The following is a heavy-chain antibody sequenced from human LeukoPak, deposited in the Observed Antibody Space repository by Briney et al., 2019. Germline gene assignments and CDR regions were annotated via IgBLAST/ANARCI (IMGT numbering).Heavy chain of an antibody. CDR1: GFTFDDYA. J-gene: IGHJ4*02. D-gene: IGHD3-22*01. CDR3: ARDPWGGYYDSSGFDY. Sequence: QPGGSLRLSCAASGFTFDDYAMHWVRQAPGKGLEWVSLISGDGGSTYYADSVKGRFTISRDNSKNSLYLQMNSLRAEDTAVYYCARDPWGGYYDSSGFDYWGQGTLVTVSS. V-gene: IGHV3-43*02. CDR2: ISGDGGST.